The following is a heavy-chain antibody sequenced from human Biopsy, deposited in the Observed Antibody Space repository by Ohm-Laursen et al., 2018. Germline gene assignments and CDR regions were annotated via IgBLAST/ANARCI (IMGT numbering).Heavy chain of an antibody. D-gene: IGHD4-17*01. CDR1: GYTFTGYY. Sequence: SSVKVSCKASGYTFTGYYIHWVRQAPGQGLEWMGGIIPLFGAPNYAQKFQGRLTITADESKSTTYMELSSLRSEDTAVYYCARLAQIYGDSPFDPWGQGTLVTVSS. CDR3: ARLAQIYGDSPFDP. J-gene: IGHJ5*02. V-gene: IGHV1-69*01. CDR2: IIPLFGAP.